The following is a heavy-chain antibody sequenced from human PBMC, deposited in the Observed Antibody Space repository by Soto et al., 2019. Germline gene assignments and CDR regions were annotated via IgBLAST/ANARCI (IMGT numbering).Heavy chain of an antibody. J-gene: IGHJ4*02. CDR2: IIPILGIA. V-gene: IGHV1-69*02. CDR1: GGTFSSYT. Sequence: SVKVSCKASGGTFSSYTISWVRQAPGQGLEWMGRIIPILGIANYAQKFQGRVTITADKSTSTAYMELNSLRAEDTAVYYCARALYYDFDYWGQGTLVTVSS. D-gene: IGHD3-3*01. CDR3: ARALYYDFDY.